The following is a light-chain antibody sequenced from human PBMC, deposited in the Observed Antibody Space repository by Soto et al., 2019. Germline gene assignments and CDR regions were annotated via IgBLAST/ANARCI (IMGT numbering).Light chain of an antibody. CDR1: QSVLYSSNNKNY. J-gene: IGKJ4*01. CDR2: WAS. Sequence: DIVMTQSPDSLAVSLGERATINCKSSQSVLYSSNNKNYLAGYQQKPGQPPKLLIYWASTRESGVPDRFSGSGSGTDFTLTISSLQAEDVAVYYCQQYYTNALTFGGGTKVGVK. V-gene: IGKV4-1*01. CDR3: QQYYTNALT.